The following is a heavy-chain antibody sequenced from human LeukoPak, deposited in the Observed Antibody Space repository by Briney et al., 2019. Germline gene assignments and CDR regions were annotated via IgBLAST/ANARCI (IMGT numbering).Heavy chain of an antibody. D-gene: IGHD1-26*01. CDR3: ASRPYSYSSKDYYFYYMDV. CDR2: IIPIFGTA. CDR1: GGTFSGYA. V-gene: IGHV1-69*06. Sequence: GASVKVSCKTSGGTFSGYAISWVRQAPGQGLEWMGGIIPIFGTANYAQKFQGRVTITADKSTSTAYMELSSLRSEDTAVYYCASRPYSYSSKDYYFYYMDVWGKGTTVTVSS. J-gene: IGHJ6*03.